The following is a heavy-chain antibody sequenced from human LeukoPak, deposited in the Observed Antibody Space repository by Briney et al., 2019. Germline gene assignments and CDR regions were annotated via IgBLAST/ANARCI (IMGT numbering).Heavy chain of an antibody. CDR1: GGSFSGYY. Sequence: SETLSLTCAVYGGSFSGYYWSWIRQPPGKGLEWIGEINRSGSTNYNPSLKSRVTISVDTSKNQFSLKLSSVTAADTAVYYCARNGWVAARTLGAFDIWGQGTMVTVSS. CDR2: INRSGST. V-gene: IGHV4-34*01. D-gene: IGHD6-19*01. CDR3: ARNGWVAARTLGAFDI. J-gene: IGHJ3*02.